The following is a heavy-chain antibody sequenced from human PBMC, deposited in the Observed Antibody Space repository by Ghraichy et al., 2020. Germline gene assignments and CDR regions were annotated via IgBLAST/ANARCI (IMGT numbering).Heavy chain of an antibody. Sequence: SETLSLTCTVSGGSISSGSYYWGWIRQPPGEGLEWIGSIHYSGNTYYNPSLKSRVTISVDTSKNQFSLKLTSVTAADPAVYYCASAIAASECFDYWGQGTLVTVSS. D-gene: IGHD6-13*01. CDR2: IHYSGNT. CDR1: GGSISSGSYY. CDR3: ASAIAASECFDY. V-gene: IGHV4-39*01. J-gene: IGHJ4*02.